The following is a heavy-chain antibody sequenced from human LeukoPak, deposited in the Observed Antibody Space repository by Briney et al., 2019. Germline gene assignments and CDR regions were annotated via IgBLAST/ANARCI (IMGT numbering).Heavy chain of an antibody. CDR1: GYTFTNYW. J-gene: IGHJ4*02. CDR2: IYPGNSDT. V-gene: IGHV5-51*01. Sequence: GESLKTSCKGSGYTFTNYWIGWVRQMPGKGLEWMGIIYPGNSDTRYSPSFQGRVTISADKSINTAYLQWSSLKASDTAIYYCARHGPLEMATTDIDYWGQGTLVTVSS. D-gene: IGHD5-24*01. CDR3: ARHGPLEMATTDIDY.